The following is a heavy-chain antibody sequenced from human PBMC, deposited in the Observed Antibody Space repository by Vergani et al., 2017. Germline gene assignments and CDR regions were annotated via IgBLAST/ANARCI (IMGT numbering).Heavy chain of an antibody. D-gene: IGHD5-12*01. CDR2: ISYDGSNK. CDR3: ARDGIVATIGNWFDP. V-gene: IGHV3-30-3*01. Sequence: QVQLVESGGGVVQPGRSLRLSCAASGFTFSSYAMHWVRQAPGKGLEWLAVISYDGSNKYYADSVKGRFTISRDNSKNTLYLQMNSLRAEDTAVYYCARDGIVATIGNWFDPWGQGTLVTVSS. J-gene: IGHJ5*02. CDR1: GFTFSSYA.